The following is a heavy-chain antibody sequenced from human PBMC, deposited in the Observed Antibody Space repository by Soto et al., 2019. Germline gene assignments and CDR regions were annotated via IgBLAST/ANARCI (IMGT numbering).Heavy chain of an antibody. CDR2: ITRSSSYK. D-gene: IGHD6-19*01. V-gene: IGHV3-21*01. J-gene: IGHJ4*02. Sequence: GGSLRLSCAASGFTFDNYIMNWVRQAAGKGLEWVSSITRSSSYKYYADSVKGRFTISRDNAQNSLYLQMNNLRAEDTALYYCVIDAVAEAGTFGDYWGQGTLVTVSS. CDR1: GFTFDNYI. CDR3: VIDAVAEAGTFGDY.